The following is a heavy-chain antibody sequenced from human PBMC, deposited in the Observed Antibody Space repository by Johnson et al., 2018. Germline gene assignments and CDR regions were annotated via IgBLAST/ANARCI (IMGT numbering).Heavy chain of an antibody. CDR1: GFTFTDYY. V-gene: IGHV3-11*01. CDR3: AAYYYGAFDV. Sequence: QVQLVESGGGLVEPGGSLRLSCAPSGFTFTDYYMTWIRQAPGKGLEWISFISNTAITMYYADSVRGRFTISRDNAKNSLFLHMDSLRPEDTAVYYCAAYYYGAFDVWGQGTLVTVSS. CDR2: ISNTAITM. D-gene: IGHD3-10*01. J-gene: IGHJ3*01.